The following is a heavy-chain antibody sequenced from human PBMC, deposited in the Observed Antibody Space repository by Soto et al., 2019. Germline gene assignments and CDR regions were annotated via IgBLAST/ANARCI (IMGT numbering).Heavy chain of an antibody. CDR2: ISSTTNYI. J-gene: IGHJ4*02. CDR3: ARESEDLTSNFDY. V-gene: IGHV3-21*06. CDR1: GFTFTRYS. Sequence: GGSLRLSCAVSGFTFTRYSMDWVRQAPGKGLEWVSSISSTTNYIYYGDSMKGRFTISRDNAKNSLYLEMNSLRAEDTAVYYCARESEDLTSNFDYWGQGTLVTVSS.